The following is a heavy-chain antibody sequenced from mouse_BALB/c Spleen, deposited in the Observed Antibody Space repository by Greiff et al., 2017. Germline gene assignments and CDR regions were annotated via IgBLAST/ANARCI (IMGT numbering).Heavy chain of an antibody. Sequence: VQRVESGAELAKPGASVKMSCKASGYTFTSYWMHWVKQRPGQGLEWIGYINPSTGYTEYNQKFKDKATLTADKSSSTAYMQLSSLTSEDSAVYYCARRTWYFDVWGAGTTVTVSS. CDR2: INPSTGYT. J-gene: IGHJ1*01. CDR3: ARRTWYFDV. V-gene: IGHV1-7*01. CDR1: GYTFTSYW.